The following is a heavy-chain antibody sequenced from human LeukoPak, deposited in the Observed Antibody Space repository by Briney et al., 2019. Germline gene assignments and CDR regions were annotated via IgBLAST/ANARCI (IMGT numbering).Heavy chain of an antibody. Sequence: PSQTLSLTCNVSGGSISSGGYYWSWIRQPAGKELEWIGRIYSSGSTDYNPSLKSRVTMSVDTSKNQFSLRLSSVTAADTAMYFCSERIKKSNSWPLIPFGYWGQGTLVNGSS. CDR1: GGSISSGGYY. J-gene: IGHJ4*01. D-gene: IGHD2/OR15-2a*01. CDR3: SERIKKSNSWPLIPFGY. V-gene: IGHV4-61*02. CDR2: IYSSGST.